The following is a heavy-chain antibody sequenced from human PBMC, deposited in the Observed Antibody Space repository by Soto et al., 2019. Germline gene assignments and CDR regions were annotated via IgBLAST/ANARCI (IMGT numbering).Heavy chain of an antibody. CDR3: AKVDYDILAGYSNPYCFDY. CDR1: GFTFSTYA. D-gene: IGHD3-9*01. V-gene: IGHV3-23*01. J-gene: IGHJ4*02. CDR2: ITGSGGST. Sequence: PGGSLRLSCAASGFTFSTYAMTWVRQAPGKGLEWVSGITGSGGSTFYADSVKGRFTISRDNSKNTLYLQMNSLRAEDTAVYYCAKVDYDILAGYSNPYCFDYWGQGTLVTVSS.